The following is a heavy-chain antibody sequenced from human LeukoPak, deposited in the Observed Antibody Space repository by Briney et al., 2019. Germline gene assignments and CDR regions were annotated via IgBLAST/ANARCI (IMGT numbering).Heavy chain of an antibody. CDR3: ARDHLSYYDSSGNFDY. D-gene: IGHD3-22*01. V-gene: IGHV3-11*04. Sequence: GGSLRLSCAASGFTFSEYYMSWIRQAPGEGLGWVSYIISRGSTIYYPDSLKGRLTLSRDNAKNSLYRQMNSLRAEDTAVYCCARDHLSYYDSSGNFDYWGQGTLVTVSS. CDR1: GFTFSEYY. J-gene: IGHJ4*02. CDR2: IISRGSTI.